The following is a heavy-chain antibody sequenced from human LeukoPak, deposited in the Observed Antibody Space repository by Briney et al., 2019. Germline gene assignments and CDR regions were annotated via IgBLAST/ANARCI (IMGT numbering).Heavy chain of an antibody. J-gene: IGHJ4*02. CDR1: GFTFSSYW. Sequence: GGSLKLSCAASGFTFSSYWMHWVRQAPGKGLVWVSRINSDGSSTSYADSVKGRFTISRDNAKNTLYLQMNSLRAEDTAVYYCARDPYDYVWGSYRYTGPFDYWGQGTLVTVSS. D-gene: IGHD3-16*02. CDR2: INSDGSST. CDR3: ARDPYDYVWGSYRYTGPFDY. V-gene: IGHV3-74*01.